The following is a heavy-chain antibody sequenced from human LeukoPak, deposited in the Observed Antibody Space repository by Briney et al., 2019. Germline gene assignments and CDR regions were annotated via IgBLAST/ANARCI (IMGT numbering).Heavy chain of an antibody. CDR3: ARDRLKLWRKVDY. D-gene: IGHD5-18*01. Sequence: GASVKVSCKASGYTFTGYYMHWVRQAPGQGLEWMGWINPNSGGTNYAQKYQGRVTMTRDTSISTAYMELSRLRSDDTAVYYCARDRLKLWRKVDYWGQGTLVTVSS. J-gene: IGHJ4*02. V-gene: IGHV1-2*02. CDR1: GYTFTGYY. CDR2: INPNSGGT.